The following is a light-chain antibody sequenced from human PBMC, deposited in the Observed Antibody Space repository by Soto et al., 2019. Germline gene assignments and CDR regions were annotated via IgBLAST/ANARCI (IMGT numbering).Light chain of an antibody. Sequence: EVVLTQSPGTLSLSPGERVTLSCRASQSVASSYLAWYQQKPGRAPRLLFYSASSRATGIPDRFSGSGSGTDFTLTISRLEPEDFAVYYCQQHSDWPLTFGGGTRVEIK. CDR2: SAS. J-gene: IGKJ4*01. V-gene: IGKV3-20*01. CDR3: QQHSDWPLT. CDR1: QSVASSY.